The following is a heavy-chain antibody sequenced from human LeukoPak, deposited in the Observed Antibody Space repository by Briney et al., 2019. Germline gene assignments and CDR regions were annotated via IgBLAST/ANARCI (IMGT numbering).Heavy chain of an antibody. Sequence: ASVKVSCKACGGTFSRYPIRWLRQARGQGLAWMGGINPILGKPNFAQKCQGRVTITEGKSKSQAYMELSSLRSEDTAVYSCASSFSLRDRTEGAFDIWGQGTMVTVSA. J-gene: IGHJ3*02. V-gene: IGHV1-69*10. CDR2: INPILGKP. CDR1: GGTFSRYP. D-gene: IGHD1-1*01. CDR3: ASSFSLRDRTEGAFDI.